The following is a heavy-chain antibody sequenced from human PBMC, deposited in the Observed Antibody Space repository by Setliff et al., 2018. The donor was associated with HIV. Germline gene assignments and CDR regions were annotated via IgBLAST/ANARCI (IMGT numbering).Heavy chain of an antibody. J-gene: IGHJ3*02. Sequence: GGSLSLSCAASGFTLNTYGMNWVRQLPGKGLEWVAIINQDGSEKYYADSVKGRFTVSRDKDKTSLSLQMSTLRADDTAIYYCARAGTYGYYYEAPDIWGQGTRVTVSS. CDR1: GFTLNTYG. CDR2: INQDGSEK. D-gene: IGHD3-22*01. V-gene: IGHV3-7*03. CDR3: ARAGTYGYYYEAPDI.